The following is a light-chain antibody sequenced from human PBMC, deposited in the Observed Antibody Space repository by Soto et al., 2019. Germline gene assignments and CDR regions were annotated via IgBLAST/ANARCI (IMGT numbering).Light chain of an antibody. CDR3: QQYGSPTWT. CDR1: QSVSSSY. J-gene: IGKJ1*01. Sequence: IVLTQSPGTLSLSPGERATLSCRASQSVSSSYLAWYQQKPGQAPRLLIYGASSRATGIPDRFSGSGSGTDFTLTISRLDPEDFAVYYCQQYGSPTWTFGQGTKVDIK. CDR2: GAS. V-gene: IGKV3-20*01.